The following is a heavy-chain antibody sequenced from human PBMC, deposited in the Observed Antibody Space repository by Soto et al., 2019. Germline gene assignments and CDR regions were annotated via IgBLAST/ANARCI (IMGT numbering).Heavy chain of an antibody. CDR2: ISAYNGNT. Sequence: ASVKVSCKASGYTFTSYGISWVRQAPGQGLEWMGWISAYNGNTNYAQKLQGRVTMTTDTSTSTAYMELRSLRSDDTAVYYCARVRLSVYYDSSGYLNWFDPWGEGTLVTVSS. CDR3: ARVRLSVYYDSSGYLNWFDP. CDR1: GYTFTSYG. V-gene: IGHV1-18*01. D-gene: IGHD3-22*01. J-gene: IGHJ5*02.